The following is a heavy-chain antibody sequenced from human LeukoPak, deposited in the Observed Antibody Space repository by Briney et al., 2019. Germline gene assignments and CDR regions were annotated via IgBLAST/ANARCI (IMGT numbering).Heavy chain of an antibody. CDR1: GFTVSSNY. V-gene: IGHV3-53*01. J-gene: IGHJ4*02. D-gene: IGHD3-10*01. CDR2: ICSGGST. Sequence: GGSLRLSCAASGFTVSSNYMSWVRQAPGKGLEWVSVICSGGSTYYADSVKGRFTISRDNSKNTLYLQMNSLRAEDTAVYYCARTIGDYYYGSGSYYNVFADYWGQGTLVTVSS. CDR3: ARTIGDYYYGSGSYYNVFADY.